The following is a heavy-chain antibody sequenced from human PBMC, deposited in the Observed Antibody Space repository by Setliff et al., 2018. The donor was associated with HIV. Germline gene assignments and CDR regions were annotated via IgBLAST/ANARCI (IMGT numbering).Heavy chain of an antibody. CDR1: GYTFTGYY. D-gene: IGHD6-13*01. Sequence: ASVKVSCKASGYTFTGYYMHWVRQAPGQGLEWMGWINPDSGSTNYAQKFQGWVTMTRDTSITTACMELSRLTSDDTAVYYCARQGAAADGFDPWGQGTLVTVS. J-gene: IGHJ5*02. CDR2: INPDSGST. CDR3: ARQGAAADGFDP. V-gene: IGHV1-2*04.